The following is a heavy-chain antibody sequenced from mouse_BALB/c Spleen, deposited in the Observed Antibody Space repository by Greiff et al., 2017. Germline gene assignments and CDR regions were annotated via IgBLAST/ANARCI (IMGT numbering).Heavy chain of an antibody. D-gene: IGHD2-2*01. J-gene: IGHJ1*01. Sequence: QVQLKESGPGLVQPSQSLSITCTVSGFSLTSYGVHWVRQSPGKGLEWLGVIWSGGSTDYNAAFISRLSISKDNSKSQVFFKMNSLQANDTAIYYCARNSGGYDERYFDVWGAGTTVTVSS. CDR1: GFSLTSYG. CDR2: IWSGGST. V-gene: IGHV2-2*02. CDR3: ARNSGGYDERYFDV.